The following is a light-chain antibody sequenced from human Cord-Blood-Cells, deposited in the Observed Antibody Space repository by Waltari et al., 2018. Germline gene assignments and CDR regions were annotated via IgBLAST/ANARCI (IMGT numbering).Light chain of an antibody. J-gene: IGLJ3*02. V-gene: IGLV2-14*01. CDR3: SSYTSSSTWV. CDR1: SSDVGGYNY. CDR2: DVS. Sequence: QSALTQPASVSGSPGQSITISCTGTSSDVGGYNYVSWYQQHPGKAPKLIIYDVSKRPSGVSNRCSGSKSGNTASLTISGLQAEDEADYYYSSYTSSSTWVFGGGTKLTVL.